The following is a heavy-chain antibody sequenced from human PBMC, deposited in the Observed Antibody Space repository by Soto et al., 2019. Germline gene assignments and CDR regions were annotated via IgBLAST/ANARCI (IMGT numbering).Heavy chain of an antibody. CDR1: GFFFSGYA. Sequence: GGSLRLSCAASGFFFSGYAMTWARRAPGKGLEWVSSISGSGGNTYYEDSVKGRFTISRDTSSNTLYLQMNSLRAEDTALYYCAKCLQIHWNYDAYHIWGQGTMVTVSS. V-gene: IGHV3-23*01. J-gene: IGHJ3*02. D-gene: IGHD1-7*01. CDR3: AKCLQIHWNYDAYHI. CDR2: ISGSGGNT.